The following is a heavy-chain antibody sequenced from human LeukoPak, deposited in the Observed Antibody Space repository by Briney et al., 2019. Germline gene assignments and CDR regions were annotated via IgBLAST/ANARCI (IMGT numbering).Heavy chain of an antibody. Sequence: SETLSLTCTVSGSSISSGYYWGWIRRSPGKGLEWIGSLYPGGNTYYNPSNPSLKSRVTISLDTSKTQFSLKVRSVTAADTAVYYCARAPLVVVVVAGLRTHGAFDLWGHGTMVTVSS. J-gene: IGHJ3*01. CDR1: GSSISSGYY. CDR3: ARAPLVVVVVAGLRTHGAFDL. D-gene: IGHD2-15*01. V-gene: IGHV4-38-2*02. CDR2: LYPGGNT.